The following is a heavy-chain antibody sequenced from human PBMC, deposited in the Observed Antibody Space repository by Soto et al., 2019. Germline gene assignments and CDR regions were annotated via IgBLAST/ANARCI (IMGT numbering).Heavy chain of an antibody. D-gene: IGHD2-15*01. CDR2: ISWNSGSI. V-gene: IGHV3-9*01. CDR3: AKGVVVAATRTIDY. J-gene: IGHJ4*02. Sequence: GGSLRLSCAASGFTFDDYAMHWVRQAPGKGLEWVSGISWNSGSIGYADSVKGRFTISRDNAKNSLYLQMNSLRAEDTALYYCAKGVVVAATRTIDYWGQGTLVNVS. CDR1: GFTFDDYA.